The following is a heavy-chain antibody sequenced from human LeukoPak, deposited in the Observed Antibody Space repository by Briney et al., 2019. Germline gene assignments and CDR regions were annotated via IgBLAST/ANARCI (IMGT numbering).Heavy chain of an antibody. J-gene: IGHJ1*01. CDR3: ARDARNYYDSSGYYEYFQH. CDR2: ISTSSSYI. V-gene: IGHV3-21*01. D-gene: IGHD3-22*01. Sequence: GGSLRLSCAVSGFTFSAYSMNWVRQAPGKGLEWVSFISTSSSYIYYADSVKGRFTISRDNAKNSLYLQMNSLRAEDTAVYYCARDARNYYDSSGYYEYFQHWGQGTLVTVSS. CDR1: GFTFSAYS.